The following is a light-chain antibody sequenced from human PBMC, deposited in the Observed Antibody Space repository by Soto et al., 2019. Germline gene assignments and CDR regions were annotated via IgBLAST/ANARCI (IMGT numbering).Light chain of an antibody. J-gene: IGKJ1*01. CDR1: QSISSW. CDR3: QQYNIYSRT. Sequence: DIQMTQSPSTLSASVGDRVTITCRASQSISSWLAWYQQKPGKAPKLLIYKASSLESGVPSRFSGGGSGKEFTLTISRLQPDDFATYYYQQYNIYSRTFGQGTKVEI. CDR2: KAS. V-gene: IGKV1-5*03.